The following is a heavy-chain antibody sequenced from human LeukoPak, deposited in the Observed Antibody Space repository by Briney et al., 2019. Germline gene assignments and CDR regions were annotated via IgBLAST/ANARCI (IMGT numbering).Heavy chain of an antibody. V-gene: IGHV4-39*07. CDR3: AREPSSGWYQGDAFDI. J-gene: IGHJ3*02. D-gene: IGHD6-19*01. CDR1: GGSISSSSYY. Sequence: PSETLSLTCTVSGGSISSSSYYWGWIRQPPGKGLEWIGSIYYSGSTYYNPSLKSRVTISVDTSKNQFSLKLSSVTAADTDVYYCAREPSSGWYQGDAFDIWGQGTMVTVSS. CDR2: IYYSGST.